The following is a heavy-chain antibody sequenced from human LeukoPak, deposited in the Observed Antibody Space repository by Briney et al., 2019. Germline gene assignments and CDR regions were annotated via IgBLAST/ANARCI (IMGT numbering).Heavy chain of an antibody. CDR3: AKSYYYGSGDYSLTAFDI. Sequence: GGSLRLSCAASGFIFSSYWMSWVRQAPGKGLEWVANINQDGSEKYYVDSVKGRFTISRDNAKNSLYLQMNSLRAEDTAVYYCAKSYYYGSGDYSLTAFDIWGQGTMVTVSS. D-gene: IGHD3-10*01. J-gene: IGHJ3*02. CDR1: GFIFSSYW. V-gene: IGHV3-7*05. CDR2: INQDGSEK.